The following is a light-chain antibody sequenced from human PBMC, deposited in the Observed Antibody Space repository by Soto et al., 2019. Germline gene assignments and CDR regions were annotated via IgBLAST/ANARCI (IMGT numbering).Light chain of an antibody. CDR1: QDINNY. CDR3: PQYDNLPIT. J-gene: IGKJ5*01. V-gene: IGKV1-33*01. CDR2: DAS. Sequence: DIQMTQSPSSLSVSVGDRVTITCQASQDINNYLNWYQQKPGKAPKLLIYDASNLKTGVPSRVSGSGSGTDFTFTISSLQPEDLQTYYCPQYDNLPITFGQGTLLEIK.